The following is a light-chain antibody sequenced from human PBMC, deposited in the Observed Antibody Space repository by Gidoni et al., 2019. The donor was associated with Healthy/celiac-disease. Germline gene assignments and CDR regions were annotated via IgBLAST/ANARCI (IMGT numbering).Light chain of an antibody. CDR2: QAS. CDR1: QSIRFW. V-gene: IGKV1-5*03. CDR3: QQYNGHPWA. J-gene: IGKJ1*01. Sequence: DIQLTQSPSPLSASAGDSVTITCRASQSIRFWLAWYRQKPGEAPSLLISQASILQSGVPSRFSGSGSRTEFTLTINNLQPDDFATYFCQQYNGHPWAFGQGTKVEIK.